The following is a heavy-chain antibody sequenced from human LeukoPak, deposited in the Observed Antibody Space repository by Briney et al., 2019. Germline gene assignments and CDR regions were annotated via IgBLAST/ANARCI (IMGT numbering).Heavy chain of an antibody. J-gene: IGHJ4*02. CDR3: ARGYSGYLFFDY. CDR1: GYTFTSYD. CDR2: MNPNSGNT. D-gene: IGHD5-12*01. V-gene: IGHV1-8*01. Sequence: ASVKVPCKASGYTFTSYDINWVRQATGQGLEWMGWMNPNSGNTGYAQKFQGRVTMTRNTSISTAYMELSSLRSEDTAVYYCARGYSGYLFFDYWGQGTLATVSS.